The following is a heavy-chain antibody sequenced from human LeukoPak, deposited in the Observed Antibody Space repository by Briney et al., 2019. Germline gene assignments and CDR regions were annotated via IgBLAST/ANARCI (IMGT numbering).Heavy chain of an antibody. V-gene: IGHV3-23*01. CDR2: MSGSGGST. CDR1: GFTFSSYA. J-gene: IGHJ4*02. CDR3: AKAPNVMTTVTSDY. D-gene: IGHD4-11*01. Sequence: GGSLRLSCAASGFTFSSYAMSWVRQAPGKGLEWVSAMSGSGGSTYYADSVKGRFTIPRDNSKNTLYLQISTLRAEDTAVYYCAKAPNVMTTVTSDYWGQGTLVTVSS.